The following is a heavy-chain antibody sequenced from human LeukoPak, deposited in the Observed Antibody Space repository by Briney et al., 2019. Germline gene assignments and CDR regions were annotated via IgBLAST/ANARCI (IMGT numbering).Heavy chain of an antibody. J-gene: IGHJ3*01. CDR2: VYYKGDT. CDR3: ARHVTVTYDAFDL. CDR1: GGSPTGYF. Sequence: SETLSLTCSVSGGSPTGYFWTWIRQPPGKGPEGIGYVYYKGDTSYSPSLDSRVSISVDTSKKQFSLKLNSVTAADTAVYYCARHVTVTYDAFDLWGQGTMVTVSS. V-gene: IGHV4-59*08. D-gene: IGHD4-11*01.